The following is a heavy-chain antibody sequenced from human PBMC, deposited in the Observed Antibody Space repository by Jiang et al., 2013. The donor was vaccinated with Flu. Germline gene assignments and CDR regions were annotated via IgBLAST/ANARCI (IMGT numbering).Heavy chain of an antibody. V-gene: IGHV3-53*01. J-gene: IGHJ5*01. CDR3: ARPKFFTGWYVS. CDR2: IYQDDRT. D-gene: IGHD3-9*01. CDR1: GFTVSGNY. Sequence: VQLVESGGALIQPGGSLRLSCEASGFTVSGNYMAWVRQAPGKGLEWVSVIYQDDRTYYADSVKGRFSISRDTSGNTLYLQLNSLRVDDTAMYYCARPKFFTGWYVSWGQGTPVTVSS.